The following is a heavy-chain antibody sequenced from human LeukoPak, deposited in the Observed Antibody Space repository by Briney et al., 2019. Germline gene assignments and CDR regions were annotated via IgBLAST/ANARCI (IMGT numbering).Heavy chain of an antibody. CDR2: IYSGGST. CDR3: ARVYSSGYDYDY. J-gene: IGHJ4*02. CDR1: GFTVSSNY. V-gene: IGHV3-53*01. Sequence: GGSLRLSCAASGFTVSSNYMSWVRQAPGKGLEWVSVIYSGGSTYYADSVKGRFTISRDNSKNTLYLQMNSLGAEDTAVYYCARVYSSGYDYDYWGQGTLVTVSS. D-gene: IGHD5-12*01.